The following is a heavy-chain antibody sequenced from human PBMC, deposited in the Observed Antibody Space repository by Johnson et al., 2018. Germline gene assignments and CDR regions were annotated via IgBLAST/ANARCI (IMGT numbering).Heavy chain of an antibody. D-gene: IGHD3-16*01. J-gene: IGHJ3*02. Sequence: QVQLVQSGAEVKKPGSSVKVSCKASGGTFSSYAISWVRQAPGQGLEWMGGIIPIFGTPNYAQKFQGRVMITADESTSTAYMELSSLRSEGTAGYYFARDRRGDGAFDMWGQGTMVTVSS. CDR2: IIPIFGTP. V-gene: IGHV1-69*12. CDR3: ARDRRGDGAFDM. CDR1: GGTFSSYA.